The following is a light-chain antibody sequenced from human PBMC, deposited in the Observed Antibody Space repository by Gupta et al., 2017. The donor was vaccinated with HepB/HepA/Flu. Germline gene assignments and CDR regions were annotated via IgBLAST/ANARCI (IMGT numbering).Light chain of an antibody. Sequence: EIVLTQSPGTLSLSPGERATPSCRASQSVSSNYVAWYQQKPGQAPRLLIHDASTRATGIPDRFSGSGSGTDFTLTISRLEPEDFAVYFCQQYGSPQLTFGEGTTVEI. CDR2: DAS. CDR3: QQYGSPQLT. V-gene: IGKV3-20*01. J-gene: IGKJ4*01. CDR1: QSVSSNY.